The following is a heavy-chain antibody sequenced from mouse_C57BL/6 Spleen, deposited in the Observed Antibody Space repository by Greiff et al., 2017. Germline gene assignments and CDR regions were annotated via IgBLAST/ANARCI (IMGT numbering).Heavy chain of an antibody. J-gene: IGHJ3*01. D-gene: IGHD2-5*01. CDR2: IYPGSGNT. Sequence: VQLVESGAELVRPGASVKLSCKASGYTFTDYYINWVKQRPGQGLEWIARIYPGSGNTYYNEKFKGKATLTAEKSSSTAYMQLSSLTSEDSAVYFCASSYYSNSFAYWGQGTLVTVSA. CDR1: GYTFTDYY. CDR3: ASSYYSNSFAY. V-gene: IGHV1-76*01.